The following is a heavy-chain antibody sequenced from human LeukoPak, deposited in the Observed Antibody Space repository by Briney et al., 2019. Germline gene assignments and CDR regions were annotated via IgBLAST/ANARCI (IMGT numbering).Heavy chain of an antibody. D-gene: IGHD4-17*01. CDR1: GFTFNDYW. Sequence: GGSLRLSCAASGFTFNDYWMSWVRQAPGKGLEWVANIKQDGSEKYYVDSVKGRFTISRDNAKNSLYLQMNSLRAEDTAVYYCARDHMTTVTTDAFDIWGQGTMVTVSS. CDR2: IKQDGSEK. V-gene: IGHV3-7*03. CDR3: ARDHMTTVTTDAFDI. J-gene: IGHJ3*02.